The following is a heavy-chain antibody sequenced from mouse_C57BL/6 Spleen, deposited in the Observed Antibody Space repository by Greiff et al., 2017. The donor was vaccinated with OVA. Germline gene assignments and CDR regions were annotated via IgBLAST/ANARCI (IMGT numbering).Heavy chain of an antibody. Sequence: EVKVVESEGGLVQPGSSMKLSCTASGFTFSDYYMAWVRQVPEKGLEWVANINYDGSSTYYLDSLKSRFIISRDNAKNILYLQMSSLKSEDTATYYCARRDDYGGDFDYWGQGTTLTVSS. D-gene: IGHD2-4*01. J-gene: IGHJ2*01. CDR1: GFTFSDYY. CDR2: INYDGSST. CDR3: ARRDDYGGDFDY. V-gene: IGHV5-16*01.